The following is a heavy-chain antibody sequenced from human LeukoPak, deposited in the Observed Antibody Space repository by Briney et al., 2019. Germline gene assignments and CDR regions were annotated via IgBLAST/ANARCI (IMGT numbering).Heavy chain of an antibody. J-gene: IGHJ5*02. CDR3: AISHMVRGVIFHEIARFDP. CDR1: GGSISSGDYY. V-gene: IGHV4-30-4*01. D-gene: IGHD3-10*01. Sequence: SQTLSLPCTVSGGSISSGDYYWSWIRQPPGKGLEWIGYIYYSGSTYYNPSLKSRVTISVDTSKNQFSLKLSSVTAADTAVYYCAISHMVRGVIFHEIARFDPWGQGTLVTVSS. CDR2: IYYSGST.